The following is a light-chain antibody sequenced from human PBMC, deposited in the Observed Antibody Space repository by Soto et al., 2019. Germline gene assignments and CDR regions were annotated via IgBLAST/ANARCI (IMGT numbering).Light chain of an antibody. CDR1: QSVSSNY. V-gene: IGKV3-20*01. CDR3: QQYDTSPRT. Sequence: EVMLTQSPGTLSLSPGERATLSCRASQSVSSNYLAWYQLKSGQAPRLLIYGASNRATGIPDRFSGSGSGTDFTLTIRRLEPKDFAVYYCQQYDTSPRTFGQGTKVEFK. CDR2: GAS. J-gene: IGKJ1*01.